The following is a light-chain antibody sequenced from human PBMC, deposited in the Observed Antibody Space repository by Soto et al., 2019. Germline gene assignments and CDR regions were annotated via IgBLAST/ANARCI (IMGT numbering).Light chain of an antibody. CDR2: GAS. V-gene: IGKV3-15*01. Sequence: MTQSPVTLSVSPGEGATLSCRASQSVGKNLAWYQQKPGQAPRLLIYGASTRATGVPARFSGSGSGTEFTLTISSLQSEDFAVYYCHQYNNWPPVTFGQGTKVEIK. J-gene: IGKJ1*01. CDR3: HQYNNWPPVT. CDR1: QSVGKN.